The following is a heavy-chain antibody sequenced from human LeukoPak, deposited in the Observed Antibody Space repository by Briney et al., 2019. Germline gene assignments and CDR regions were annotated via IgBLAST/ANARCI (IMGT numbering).Heavy chain of an antibody. D-gene: IGHD2-2*01. CDR1: GFTFNRYN. CDR2: ISTSSSYI. V-gene: IGHV3-21*01. Sequence: PGGSLRLSCAASGFTFNRYNMNWVRRAPGKGLEWVSSISTSSSYIYYADSVRGRFTISRDNAKNSLYLQMNSLRAEDTAVYYCARPLRTYLYYYYYYMDVWGKGTTVTVSS. J-gene: IGHJ6*03. CDR3: ARPLRTYLYYYYYYMDV.